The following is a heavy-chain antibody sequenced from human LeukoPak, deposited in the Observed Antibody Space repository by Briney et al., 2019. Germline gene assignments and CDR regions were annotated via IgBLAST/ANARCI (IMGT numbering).Heavy chain of an antibody. D-gene: IGHD3-3*01. Sequence: ASVKVSCKASGGTFSSYAISWVRQAPGQGLEWMGGIIPIFGTANYAQKFQGRVTITTDESTSTAYMELSSLRSEDTAVYYCAKPRYDFWSGYTLDPWGQGTLVTVSS. V-gene: IGHV1-69*05. J-gene: IGHJ5*02. CDR1: GGTFSSYA. CDR2: IIPIFGTA. CDR3: AKPRYDFWSGYTLDP.